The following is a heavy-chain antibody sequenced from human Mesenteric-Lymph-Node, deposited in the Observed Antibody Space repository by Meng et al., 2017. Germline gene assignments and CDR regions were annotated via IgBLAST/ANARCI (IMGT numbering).Heavy chain of an antibody. J-gene: IGHJ3*02. V-gene: IGHV1-2*06. D-gene: IGHD6-19*01. Sequence: GESLKISCAASGFTFDDYAMHWVRQAPGKGLEWVGRINPNSGGTNYAQNFQGRVTMTRDTSISTAYMELSRLRSDDTAVYYCARDSGPGYSSGWYKGDAFDIWGQGTMVTVSS. CDR1: GFTFDDYA. CDR2: INPNSGGT. CDR3: ARDSGPGYSSGWYKGDAFDI.